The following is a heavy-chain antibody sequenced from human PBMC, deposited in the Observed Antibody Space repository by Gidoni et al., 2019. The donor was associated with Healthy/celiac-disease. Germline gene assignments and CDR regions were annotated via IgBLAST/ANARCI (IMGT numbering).Heavy chain of an antibody. Sequence: QLQLQESGPGLVKPAGTMYLTCAVPGGSISSFTWWSWVRRPPGKALEWIGEIYHSGSSNDNPSLKGRVTISVDKSKNQFSLKLSSVSVADTAGYYCARVGSSGWLEPAEYFQHWGQGTLVTVSS. J-gene: IGHJ1*01. CDR2: IYHSGSS. V-gene: IGHV4-4*02. D-gene: IGHD6-19*01. CDR1: GGSISSFTW. CDR3: ARVGSSGWLEPAEYFQH.